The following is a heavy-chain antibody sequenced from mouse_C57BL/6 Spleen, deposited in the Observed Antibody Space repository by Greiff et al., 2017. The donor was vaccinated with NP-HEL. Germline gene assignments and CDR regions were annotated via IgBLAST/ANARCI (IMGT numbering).Heavy chain of an antibody. CDR3: ARYGLGGYYAMDY. CDR1: GYTFTSYW. CDR2: IDPSDSYT. J-gene: IGHJ4*01. D-gene: IGHD1-1*02. Sequence: VQLQQSGAELVMPGASVKLSCKASGYTFTSYWMHWVKQRPGQGLEWIGEIDPSDSYTNYNQKFKGKSTLTVDKSSSTAYMQLSSLTSEDSAVYDCARYGLGGYYAMDYWGQGTSVTVSS. V-gene: IGHV1-69*01.